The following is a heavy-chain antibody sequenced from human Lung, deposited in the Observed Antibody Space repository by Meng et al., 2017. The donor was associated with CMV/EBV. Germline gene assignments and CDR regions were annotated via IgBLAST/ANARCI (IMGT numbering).Heavy chain of an antibody. J-gene: IGHJ6*02. CDR3: VRDGKYCSSGTCDYYIMDL. V-gene: IGHV3-74*01. Sequence: GGSXRLXCAASGFTFSTYWMHWVRQTPGTGLVWVSRINSDGSTTTYADSVKGRFTISRDNAKNTLYLQMSSLRAEDSAVYYCVRDGKYCSSGTCDYYIMDLWXQGTXVNGAS. CDR2: INSDGSTT. CDR1: GFTFSTYW. D-gene: IGHD2-15*01.